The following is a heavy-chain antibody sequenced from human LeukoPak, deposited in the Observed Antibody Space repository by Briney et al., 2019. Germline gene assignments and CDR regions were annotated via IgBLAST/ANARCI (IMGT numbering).Heavy chain of an antibody. Sequence: GGSLRLSCAASGFTFSSYGMHWVRQAPGKGLEWVAVISYDGSDKYCAESVKGRFTFSRDNSNNTLYLQMNSLRAEDTAVYYCARDTRGSYNYYYYMDVWGKGTTVTVSS. D-gene: IGHD1-26*01. CDR1: GFTFSSYG. V-gene: IGHV3-30*03. J-gene: IGHJ6*03. CDR3: ARDTRGSYNYYYYMDV. CDR2: ISYDGSDK.